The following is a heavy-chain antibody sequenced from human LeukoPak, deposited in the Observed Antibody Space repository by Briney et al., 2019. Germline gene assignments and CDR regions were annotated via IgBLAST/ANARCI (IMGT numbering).Heavy chain of an antibody. V-gene: IGHV3-7*01. CDR3: ATEIVATATAGGAFFDY. CDR1: GFTFSAFW. J-gene: IGHJ4*02. Sequence: GGSLRTSCTASGFTFSAFWMSWVRQAPGKGLEWVANIKPDGSKKYYVDSLKGRFTISRDNANNSLYLQVNSLRAEDTAVYYCATEIVATATAGGAFFDYWGQGTLVSVSS. CDR2: IKPDGSKK. D-gene: IGHD2-2*01.